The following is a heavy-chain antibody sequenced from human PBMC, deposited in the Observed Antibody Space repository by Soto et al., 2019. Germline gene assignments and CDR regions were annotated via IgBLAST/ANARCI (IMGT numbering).Heavy chain of an antibody. CDR1: GFTFSSYG. CDR2: IWYDGSNK. D-gene: IGHD6-19*01. Sequence: QVQLVESGGGVVQPGRSLRLSCAASGFTFSSYGMHWVRQAPGKGLEWVAVIWYDGSNKYYADSVKGRFTISRDNSKNTLYLQMNSLRAEDTAVYYCWVVAGRGISFDYWGQGTLVTVSS. CDR3: WVVAGRGISFDY. J-gene: IGHJ4*02. V-gene: IGHV3-33*01.